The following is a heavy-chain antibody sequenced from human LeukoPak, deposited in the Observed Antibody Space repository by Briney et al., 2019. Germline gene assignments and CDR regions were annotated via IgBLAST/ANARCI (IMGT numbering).Heavy chain of an antibody. J-gene: IGHJ5*02. CDR1: GFTFTSSA. D-gene: IGHD4/OR15-4a*01. CDR3: AARLPLTAFDP. CDR2: IVVGSGNT. Sequence: SVKVSCKASGFTFTSSAVQWVRQARGQRLEWIGWIVVGSGNTNYAQKFQERATITRDMSTSTAYMELSSLRSEDTAVYYCAARLPLTAFDPWGQGTLVTVSS. V-gene: IGHV1-58*01.